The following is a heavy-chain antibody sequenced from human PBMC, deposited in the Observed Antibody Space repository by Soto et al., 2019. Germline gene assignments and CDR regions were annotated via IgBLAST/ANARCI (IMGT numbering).Heavy chain of an antibody. CDR3: AKDVSALVTGMDV. CDR1: GFTVSDNY. CDR2: IYAGGTT. J-gene: IGHJ6*02. D-gene: IGHD5-18*01. Sequence: GGSLRLSCAASGFTVSDNYVRWVRQAPGKGLEWVSVIYAGGTTYYAGSVKGRFTISRDNSRNIVYLQMNSLRAEDTAVYYCAKDVSALVTGMDVWGQGTTVTVSS. V-gene: IGHV3-53*01.